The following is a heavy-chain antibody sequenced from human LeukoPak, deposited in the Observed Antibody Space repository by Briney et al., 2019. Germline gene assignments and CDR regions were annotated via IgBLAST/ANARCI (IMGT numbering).Heavy chain of an antibody. CDR2: ISYDGNSK. D-gene: IGHD3-10*01. J-gene: IGHJ4*02. Sequence: GRSLRLSCAGSGFTFSTYVIHWVRQTPSKGLEWAALISYDGNSKYYADSVKGRFTISRDNSKNTVYLQMDSLRPADTAVYYCAREDRFGEFGYWGQGTLVTVSS. V-gene: IGHV3-30*03. CDR3: AREDRFGEFGY. CDR1: GFTFSTYV.